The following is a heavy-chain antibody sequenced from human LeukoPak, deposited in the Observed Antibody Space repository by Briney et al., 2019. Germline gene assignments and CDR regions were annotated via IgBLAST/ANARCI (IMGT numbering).Heavy chain of an antibody. CDR1: GGTFSSYA. Sequence: SVKVSCKASGGTFSSYAISWVRQALGQGLEWMGGIIPIFGTANYAQKFQGRVTITADKSTSTAYMELSSLRSEDTAVYYCAWGAAAASNWFDPWGQGTLVTVSS. V-gene: IGHV1-69*06. CDR2: IIPIFGTA. J-gene: IGHJ5*02. D-gene: IGHD6-13*01. CDR3: AWGAAAASNWFDP.